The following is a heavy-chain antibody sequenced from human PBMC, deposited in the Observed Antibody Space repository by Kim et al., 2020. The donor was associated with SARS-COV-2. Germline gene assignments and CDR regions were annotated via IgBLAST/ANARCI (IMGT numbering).Heavy chain of an antibody. D-gene: IGHD3-16*01. Sequence: YAASVEDRFTTSRDNATNTLYLQMKSLRAEDTAVYHCGGGGVGGGTSSDYWGQGTLVTVSS. CDR3: GGGGVGGGTSSDY. J-gene: IGHJ4*02. V-gene: IGHV3-74*01.